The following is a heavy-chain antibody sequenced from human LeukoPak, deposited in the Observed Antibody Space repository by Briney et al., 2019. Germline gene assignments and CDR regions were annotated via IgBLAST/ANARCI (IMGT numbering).Heavy chain of an antibody. V-gene: IGHV1-8*01. Sequence: ASVKVSCKASGYTFTSYDIHWVRQATGQGLEWMGRMNPNRGDTGYAQKFQGRVTMTRNTSISTAYMELSSLRSEDTAVYYCARGREYGSGSYNSWGQGTLVTVSS. CDR1: GYTFTSYD. CDR2: MNPNRGDT. J-gene: IGHJ4*02. D-gene: IGHD3-10*01. CDR3: ARGREYGSGSYNS.